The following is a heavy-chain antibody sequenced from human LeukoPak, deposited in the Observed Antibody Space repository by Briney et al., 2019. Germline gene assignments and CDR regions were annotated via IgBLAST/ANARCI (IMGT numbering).Heavy chain of an antibody. CDR2: IFYSGST. Sequence: PSETLSLTCTVPGGSISSSGYYWGWIRQTPGKGLQWIGNIFYSGSTYYNPSLKSRITVTIDTSKNQFSLKLSSVTAADTAVYYCARAGPTRPYYDFWSGYYTGGSHPGLHYFDYWGQGTLVTVSS. D-gene: IGHD3-3*01. CDR3: ARAGPTRPYYDFWSGYYTGGSHPGLHYFDY. J-gene: IGHJ4*02. CDR1: GGSISSSGYY. V-gene: IGHV4-39*07.